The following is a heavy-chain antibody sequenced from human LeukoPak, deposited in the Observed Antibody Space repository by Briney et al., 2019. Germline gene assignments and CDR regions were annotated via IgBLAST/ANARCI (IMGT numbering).Heavy chain of an antibody. D-gene: IGHD6-19*01. CDR2: IYHSGST. CDR3: ARQGWLVPDY. J-gene: IGHJ4*02. V-gene: IGHV4-30-2*03. CDR1: GGSISSGGYS. Sequence: SETLSLTCAVSGGSISSGGYSWGWIRQPPGKGLEWIGYIYHSGSTYYNPSLKSRVTISVDTSKNQFSLKLSSVTAADTAVYYCARQGWLVPDYWGQGTLVTVSS.